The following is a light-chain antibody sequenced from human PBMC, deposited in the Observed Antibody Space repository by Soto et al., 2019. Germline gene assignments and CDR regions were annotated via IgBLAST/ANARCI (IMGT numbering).Light chain of an antibody. V-gene: IGKV3-11*01. Sequence: EIVLTQSPATLSLSPGERANLSCRASQSVGNVLAWYQQIPGQAPRLLIYDASNRATVIPARFSGSGSGTDFTLTIISLETEDLAVYYCQQRDDWPLTFGGRTNIQIK. CDR3: QQRDDWPLT. CDR1: QSVGNV. CDR2: DAS. J-gene: IGKJ4*01.